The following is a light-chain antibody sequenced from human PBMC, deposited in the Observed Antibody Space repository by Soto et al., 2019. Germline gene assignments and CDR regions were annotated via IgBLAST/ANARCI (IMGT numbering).Light chain of an antibody. J-gene: IGLJ2*01. Sequence: QSVLTQYASVSGSPGQSITISCTGTTSDVGGYNYVSWYQQHPAKAPKLLIYEVTNRPSGVSNRFSGSKSGNTASLTISGLQAEDEADYYCSSFTSSRTVIFGGGTKVTVL. CDR2: EVT. V-gene: IGLV2-14*01. CDR3: SSFTSSRTVI. CDR1: TSDVGGYNY.